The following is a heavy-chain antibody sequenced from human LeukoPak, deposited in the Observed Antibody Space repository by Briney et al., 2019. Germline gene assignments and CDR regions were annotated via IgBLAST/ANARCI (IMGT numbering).Heavy chain of an antibody. Sequence: GRSLRLSCAASGFTFSSYAMHWVRQAPGKGLEWVAVISYDGSNKYYADSVKGRFTISRDNSKNTLYLQMNSLRAEDTAVYYCARDPSLMGVSTYYFDYWGQGTLVTVYS. CDR1: GFTFSSYA. CDR3: ARDPSLMGVSTYYFDY. CDR2: ISYDGSNK. V-gene: IGHV3-30-3*01. J-gene: IGHJ4*02. D-gene: IGHD5-24*01.